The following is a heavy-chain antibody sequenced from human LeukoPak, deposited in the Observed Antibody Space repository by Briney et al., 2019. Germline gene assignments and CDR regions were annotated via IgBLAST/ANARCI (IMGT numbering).Heavy chain of an antibody. J-gene: IGHJ5*02. CDR2: ISFVVSDK. Sequence: RGSLRLSCAASGFTSTNYAMHWVRQAPGKGLEWVGFISFVVSDKNYADSVKGRFTISRDNSTNTLYLQINSLRAPRQALCYCARDKPGTYTLSSAWGQGTLVTVSS. V-gene: IGHV3-30-3*01. CDR1: GFTSTNYA. CDR3: ARDKPGTYTLSSA. D-gene: IGHD6-19*01.